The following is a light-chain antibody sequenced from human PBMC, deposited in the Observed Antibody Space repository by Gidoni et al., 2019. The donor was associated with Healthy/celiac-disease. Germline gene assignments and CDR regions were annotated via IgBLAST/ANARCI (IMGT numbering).Light chain of an antibody. CDR2: DAS. Sequence: DIQMTQSPSTLSASVGDTVTITGRASQTISIWLAWYQQKPGKAPKRLKYDASSLESGVPPRFSGSGSATEFTLTISSLEPDDLATYYCHQYSGEPWTFXQXTKVEI. CDR1: QTISIW. V-gene: IGKV1-5*01. J-gene: IGKJ1*01. CDR3: HQYSGEPWT.